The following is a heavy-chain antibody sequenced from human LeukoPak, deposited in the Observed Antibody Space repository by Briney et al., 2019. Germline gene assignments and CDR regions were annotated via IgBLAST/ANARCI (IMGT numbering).Heavy chain of an antibody. CDR3: AKARWELPSWGR. Sequence: GGSLRLSCAASGFTFSSYAMTWVRQDPGKGLDWVSVISGNGASTYYADSVKGRFTISRDNSKNTLYLQMNSLRAEDTAVYYCAKARWELPSWGRWGQGTLVTFSS. D-gene: IGHD1-26*01. CDR1: GFTFSSYA. J-gene: IGHJ4*02. CDR2: ISGNGAST. V-gene: IGHV3-23*01.